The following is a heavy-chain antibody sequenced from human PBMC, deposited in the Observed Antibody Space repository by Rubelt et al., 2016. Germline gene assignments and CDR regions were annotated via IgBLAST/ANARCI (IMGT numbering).Heavy chain of an antibody. J-gene: IGHJ4*02. V-gene: IGHV1-46*01. CDR1: GYTFTSYY. CDR2: INPSGGST. CDR3: AREQETTVTIEGVLGY. Sequence: QVQLVQSGAEVKKPGASVKVSCKASGYTFTSYYMHWVRQAPGQGLEWMGIINPSGGSTSYERKVKGGVTMARDTSTSTVYMELSSLGSEDTAVYYCAREQETTVTIEGVLGYWGQGTLVTVSS. D-gene: IGHD4-17*01.